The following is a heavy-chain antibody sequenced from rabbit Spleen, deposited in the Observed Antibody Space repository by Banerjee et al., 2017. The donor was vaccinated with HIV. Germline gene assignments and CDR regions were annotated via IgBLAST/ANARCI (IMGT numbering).Heavy chain of an antibody. Sequence: QQLVESGGGLVKPGASLTLTCKASGVSFSSGYDMCWVRQAPGKGLEWIACIDTNDGDTDYANWPKGRFTISKTSSTTETLQMTSLTAADTATYFCARNYVNAFDPWGPGTLVTVS. J-gene: IGHJ2*01. D-gene: IGHD1-1*01. CDR2: IDTNDGDT. CDR3: ARNYVNAFDP. V-gene: IGHV1S40*01. CDR1: GVSFSSGYD.